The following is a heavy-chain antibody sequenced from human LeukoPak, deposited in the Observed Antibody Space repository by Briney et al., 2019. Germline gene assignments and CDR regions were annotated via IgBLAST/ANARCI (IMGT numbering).Heavy chain of an antibody. V-gene: IGHV4-59*08. CDR1: GGSISSYY. J-gene: IGHJ4*02. CDR2: IYYSGST. CDR3: ARHRGSGSPYFDY. D-gene: IGHD3-10*01. Sequence: KPSETLSLTCTVSGGSISSYYWSWIRQPPGEGLEWIGYIYYSGSTKYNPSLKGRVTMTVDTSKNQFSLKLSSVTAADTAVYYCARHRGSGSPYFDYWGQGTLVTVSS.